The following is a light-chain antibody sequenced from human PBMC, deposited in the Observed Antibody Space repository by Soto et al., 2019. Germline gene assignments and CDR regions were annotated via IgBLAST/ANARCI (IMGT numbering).Light chain of an antibody. V-gene: IGLV1-51*01. CDR2: DDN. CDR1: SSNIGGYS. CDR3: GSWDSSLSAYV. Sequence: QSVLTQPPSVSAAPGQKVTISCSGSSSNIGGYSVSWYQQLPATAPTLLIYDDNKRPSGIPDRFSASKTATSAALGITGFQTGDEADYYCGSWDSSLSAYVFGTGTKVTVL. J-gene: IGLJ1*01.